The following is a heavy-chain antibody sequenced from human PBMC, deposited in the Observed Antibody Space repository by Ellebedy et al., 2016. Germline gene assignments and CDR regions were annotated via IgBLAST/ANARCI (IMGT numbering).Heavy chain of an antibody. J-gene: IGHJ4*02. V-gene: IGHV3-23*01. D-gene: IGHD3-22*01. Sequence: GESLKISXAASGFTFSSYAMSWVRQAPGKGLEWVSAISGSGGSTYYADSVKGRFTISRDNSKNTLYLQMNSLRAEDTAVYYCANVRAYYYDSSSHTDDYWGQGTLVTVSS. CDR1: GFTFSSYA. CDR3: ANVRAYYYDSSSHTDDY. CDR2: ISGSGGST.